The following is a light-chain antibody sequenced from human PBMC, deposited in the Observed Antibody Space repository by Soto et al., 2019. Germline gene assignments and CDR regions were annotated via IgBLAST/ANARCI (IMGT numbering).Light chain of an antibody. Sequence: EIVMTQSPATLSVSPGERATLSCRASQSINNYLAWYQQKPGLAPRLLIYDASSRATGIPDRFSGSGSGTDFTLTISRLEPEDFAVYYCQQYGSSPSTFGQGTRLEIK. J-gene: IGKJ5*01. CDR2: DAS. CDR1: QSINNY. V-gene: IGKV3D-20*01. CDR3: QQYGSSPST.